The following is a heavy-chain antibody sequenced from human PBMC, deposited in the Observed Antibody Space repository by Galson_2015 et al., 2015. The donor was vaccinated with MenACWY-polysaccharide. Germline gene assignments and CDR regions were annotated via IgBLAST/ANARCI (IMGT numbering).Heavy chain of an antibody. CDR2: MNPNSGNT. Sequence: SVKVSCKASGYTFTSYDINWVRQATGQGLEWMGWMNPNSGNTGYAQKFQGRVTMTRNTSISTAYMELSSLRSEDTAVYYCARSYYDSSGYSYPNYGMDVWGQGTTVTVSS. CDR3: ARSYYDSSGYSYPNYGMDV. J-gene: IGHJ6*02. V-gene: IGHV1-8*01. CDR1: GYTFTSYD. D-gene: IGHD3-22*01.